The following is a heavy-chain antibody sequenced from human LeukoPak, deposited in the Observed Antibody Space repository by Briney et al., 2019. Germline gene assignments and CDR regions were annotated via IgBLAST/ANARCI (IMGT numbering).Heavy chain of an antibody. J-gene: IGHJ3*02. Sequence: GGSLRLSCAASGFTFSSYWMHWVRQAPGKGLVWVARINSDGSSTSYADSVKGRFTISRDNAKNTLYLQMNSLRAEDTAVYYCARVALYYYDSSGYTDAFDIWRQRTMVTVSS. D-gene: IGHD3-22*01. CDR3: ARVALYYYDSSGYTDAFDI. CDR2: INSDGSST. CDR1: GFTFSSYW. V-gene: IGHV3-74*01.